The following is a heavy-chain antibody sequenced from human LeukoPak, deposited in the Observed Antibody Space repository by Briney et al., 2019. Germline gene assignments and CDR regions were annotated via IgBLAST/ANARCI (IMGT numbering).Heavy chain of an antibody. CDR1: GGSFSGYY. V-gene: IGHV4-34*01. J-gene: IGHJ6*02. D-gene: IGHD3-10*01. Sequence: PSETLSLTCAVYGGSFSGYYWSWIRQPPGKGLEWIGEINHSGSTNYNPSLKSRVTISVDTSKNQFSLKLSSVTAADTAVYYCARGNLVRGVIIPYYYYGMDVWGQGTTVTVSS. CDR3: ARGNLVRGVIIPYYYYGMDV. CDR2: INHSGST.